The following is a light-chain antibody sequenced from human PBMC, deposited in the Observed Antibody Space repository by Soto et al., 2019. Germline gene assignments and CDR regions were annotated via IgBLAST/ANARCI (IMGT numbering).Light chain of an antibody. Sequence: EMLLTQSPATLSVSQAERATPFCMASQSVISNLAWYQQNPGQAPRLLIYGESARATGTPARFCGSGSGTEFTLTISRLESEDSAVYYCQQYDSWTPCTFGLGTKVDIK. CDR3: QQYDSWTPCT. V-gene: IGKV3D-15*01. J-gene: IGKJ1*01. CDR2: GES. CDR1: QSVISN.